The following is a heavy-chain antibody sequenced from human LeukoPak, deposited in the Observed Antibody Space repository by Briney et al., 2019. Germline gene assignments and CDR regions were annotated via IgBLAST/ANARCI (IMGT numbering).Heavy chain of an antibody. CDR2: INPNSGGT. D-gene: IGHD5-18*01. J-gene: IGHJ5*02. CDR3: ARLYSYGYGRNWFDP. CDR1: GYTFTGYY. V-gene: IGHV1-2*04. Sequence: ASVKVSCKASGYTFTGYYMHWVRQAPGQGLEWMGWINPNSGGTNYAQKFQGWVTMTRDTPISTAYMELSRLRSDDTAVYYCARLYSYGYGRNWFDPWGQGTLVTVSS.